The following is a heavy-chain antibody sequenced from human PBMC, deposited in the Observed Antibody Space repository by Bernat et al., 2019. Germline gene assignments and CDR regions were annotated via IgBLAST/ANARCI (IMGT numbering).Heavy chain of an antibody. Sequence: QVQLQESGPGLVKPSQTLSLTCTVSGDSVSRGSYYWSWIRQPPGKGLEWIGNIYYSGSTYYNPSLKSRVTISVDTSKNQFSLKLKSVTAADTAVYYCARGSSGWLAADKYNWFDPWGQGTLVTVSS. CDR1: GDSVSRGSYY. J-gene: IGHJ5*02. CDR3: ARGSSGWLAADKYNWFDP. V-gene: IGHV4-61*01. D-gene: IGHD6-19*01. CDR2: IYYSGST.